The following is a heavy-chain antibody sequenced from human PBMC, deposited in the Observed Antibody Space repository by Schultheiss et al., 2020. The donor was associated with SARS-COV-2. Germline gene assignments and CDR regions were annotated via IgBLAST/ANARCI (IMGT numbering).Heavy chain of an antibody. J-gene: IGHJ6*02. V-gene: IGHV1-2*06. Sequence: ASVKVSCKASGYTFTGYYMHWVRQAPGQGLEWMGRINPNSGGTNYAQKFQGRVTMTRNTSISTAYMELSSLRSDDTAVYYCARDVRNYYGSGSFYYYYGMDVLGQGTTVTVSS. CDR2: INPNSGGT. D-gene: IGHD3-10*01. CDR3: ARDVRNYYGSGSFYYYYGMDV. CDR1: GYTFTGYY.